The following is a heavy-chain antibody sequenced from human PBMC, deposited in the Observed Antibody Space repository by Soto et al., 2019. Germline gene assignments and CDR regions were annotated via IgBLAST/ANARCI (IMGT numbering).Heavy chain of an antibody. Sequence: PSETLSLTCAVSGGSISSSNWWSWVRQPPGKGLEWIGEIYHSGSTNYNPSLKSRVTISVDKSKNQFSLKLSSVTAADTAVYYCASGGSYDPRCFDPWGQGTLVTVSS. CDR3: ASGGSYDPRCFDP. V-gene: IGHV4-4*02. D-gene: IGHD1-26*01. CDR1: GGSISSSNW. CDR2: IYHSGST. J-gene: IGHJ5*02.